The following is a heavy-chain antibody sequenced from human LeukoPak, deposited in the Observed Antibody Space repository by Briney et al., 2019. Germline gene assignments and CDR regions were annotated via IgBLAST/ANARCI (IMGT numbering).Heavy chain of an antibody. J-gene: IGHJ2*01. CDR1: GFTFDDYA. CDR3: AKDYCGGDCYSGWYFDL. D-gene: IGHD2-21*02. CDR2: ISYNSDTI. Sequence: GGSLRLSCAASGFTFDDYAMHWVRQAPGKGLEWVSGISYNSDTIAYADSVEGRFTISRDNAKNSLYLQMNSLRAEDTALYYCAKDYCGGDCYSGWYFDLWGRGTLVTVSS. V-gene: IGHV3-9*01.